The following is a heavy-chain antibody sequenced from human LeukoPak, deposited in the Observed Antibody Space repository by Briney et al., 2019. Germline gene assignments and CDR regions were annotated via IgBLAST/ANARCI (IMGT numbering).Heavy chain of an antibody. D-gene: IGHD3-9*01. J-gene: IGHJ6*03. CDR3: ARSPFYDILTGTGYYYMDV. V-gene: IGHV3-11*01. CDR1: GFTFSDYY. CDR2: ISNSGRTI. Sequence: GGSLRLSCAASGFTFSDYYMSWIRQAPGKGLEWVSYISNSGRTIYYADSVRGRFTISRDNAKNSLYLQMNSLRAEDTAVYYCARSPFYDILTGTGYYYMDVWGKGTTVTVSS.